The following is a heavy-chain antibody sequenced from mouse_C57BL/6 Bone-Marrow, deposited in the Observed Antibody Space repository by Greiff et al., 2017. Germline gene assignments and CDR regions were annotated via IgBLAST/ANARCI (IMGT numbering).Heavy chain of an antibody. D-gene: IGHD2-5*01. CDR2: IRNKANGYTT. CDR3: ARSSYYINYEFAY. J-gene: IGHJ3*01. CDR1: GFTFTDYY. V-gene: IGHV7-3*01. Sequence: DVMLVESGGGLVQPGGSLSLSCAASGFTFTDYYMSWVRQPPGKALEWLGFIRNKANGYTTEYSASVKGRFTISRDNSQSILYLQMNALRAEDSATYYCARSSYYINYEFAYWGQGTLVTVSA.